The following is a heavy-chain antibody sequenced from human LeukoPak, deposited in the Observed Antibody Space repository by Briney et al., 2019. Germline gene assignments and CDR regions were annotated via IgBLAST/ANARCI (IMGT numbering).Heavy chain of an antibody. Sequence: GASVKVSCKASGYTFTGYYMHWVRQAPGQGLEWMGRINPNSGGTNYAQKFQGRVTMTRDTSISTAYMELSRLRSDDTAVYYCARVRGGSGSYYGYYFDYWGQGTLVTVSS. V-gene: IGHV1-2*06. CDR1: GYTFTGYY. D-gene: IGHD3-10*01. CDR3: ARVRGGSGSYYGYYFDY. CDR2: INPNSGGT. J-gene: IGHJ4*02.